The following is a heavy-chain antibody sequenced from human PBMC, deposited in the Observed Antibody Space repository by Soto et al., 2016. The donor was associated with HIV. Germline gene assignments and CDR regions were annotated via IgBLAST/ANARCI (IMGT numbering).Heavy chain of an antibody. CDR1: GFTFSDYY. J-gene: IGHJ4*02. Sequence: QVQLVESGGGLVKPGGSLRLSCAASGFTFSDYYMSWIRQAPGKGLEWVSYISSSSSYTNYADSVKGRFTISRDNAKNSLYLQMNSLRAEDTAVYYCATRLGGIQLFRFPDYFDYWGQGTLVTVSS. CDR3: ATRLGGIQLFRFPDYFDY. CDR2: ISSSSSYT. D-gene: IGHD5-18*01. V-gene: IGHV3-11*05.